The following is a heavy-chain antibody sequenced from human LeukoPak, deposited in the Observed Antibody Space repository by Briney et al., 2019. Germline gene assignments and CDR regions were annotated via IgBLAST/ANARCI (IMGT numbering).Heavy chain of an antibody. Sequence: GASVKVSCKASGGTFSSYAISWVRQAPGQGLEWMGGIIPIFGTANYAQKFQGRVTITADESTSTAYMELSSLRSEDTAVYYCAGDVTVTTPGVWFAPWGQGTLVTVSS. J-gene: IGHJ5*02. CDR3: AGDVTVTTPGVWFAP. CDR2: IIPIFGTA. V-gene: IGHV1-69*13. CDR1: GGTFSSYA. D-gene: IGHD4-17*01.